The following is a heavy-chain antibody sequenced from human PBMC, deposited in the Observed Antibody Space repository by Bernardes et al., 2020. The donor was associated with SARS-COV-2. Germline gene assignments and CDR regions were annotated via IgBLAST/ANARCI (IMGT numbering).Heavy chain of an antibody. V-gene: IGHV4-61*08. CDR1: GGSVSSCGYY. CDR2: IYYSGST. J-gene: IGHJ3*02. D-gene: IGHD3-3*01. Sequence: SETLSLTCTVSGGSVSSCGYYWSWLPPPPGQGLEWLGYIYYSGSTIYNPSLKSRVTILLDTSKNQFSLILSSVTAAATAVYYCARDISFGATVTVDIWGQGTLVTVSS. CDR3: ARDISFGATVTVDI.